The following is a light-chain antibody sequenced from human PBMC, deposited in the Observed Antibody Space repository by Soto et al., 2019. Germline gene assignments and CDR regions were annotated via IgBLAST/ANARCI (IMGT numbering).Light chain of an antibody. V-gene: IGKV3-20*01. CDR2: GAS. J-gene: IGKJ3*01. CDR3: QQYGCSPFT. CDR1: QSVTSSY. Sequence: EIVLTQSPGTLSLSPGERATLSCRASQSVTSSYLAWYQQKPGQAPRLLIYGASSRATGIPDRFSGSGSGNNLPLHISRLGPEDFAVYYCQQYGCSPFTFGPGTKVDIK.